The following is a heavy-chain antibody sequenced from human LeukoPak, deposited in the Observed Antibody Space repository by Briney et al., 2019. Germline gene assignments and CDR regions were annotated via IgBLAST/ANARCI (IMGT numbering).Heavy chain of an antibody. V-gene: IGHV4-34*01. CDR1: GGSISSYY. Sequence: SETLSLTCTVSGGSISSYYWSWIRQPPGKGLEWIGEINHSGSTNYNPSLKSRVTISVDTSKNQFSLKLSSVTAADTAVYYCASTAMVRGVIIPNDYWGQGTLVTVSS. D-gene: IGHD3-10*01. CDR2: INHSGST. CDR3: ASTAMVRGVIIPNDY. J-gene: IGHJ4*02.